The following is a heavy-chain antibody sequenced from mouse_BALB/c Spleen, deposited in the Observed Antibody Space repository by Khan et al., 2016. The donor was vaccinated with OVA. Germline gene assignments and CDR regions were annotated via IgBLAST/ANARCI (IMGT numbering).Heavy chain of an antibody. CDR3: TRQRGYYGSNPYFDY. V-gene: IGHV5-6-4*01. D-gene: IGHD1-1*01. Sequence: EVELVESGGGLVRPGGSLKLSCAAPGFSFSSYSMSWVRQTPDKRLEWVATISSGGSYTYYPDSVKGRFTISRDNAKNTLYLQMSSLKSEDTAMYYCTRQRGYYGSNPYFDYWGQGTTLTVSS. CDR2: ISSGGSYT. J-gene: IGHJ2*01. CDR1: GFSFSSYS.